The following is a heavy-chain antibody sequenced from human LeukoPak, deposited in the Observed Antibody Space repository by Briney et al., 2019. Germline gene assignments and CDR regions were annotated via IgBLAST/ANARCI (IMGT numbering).Heavy chain of an antibody. Sequence: PGGSLRLSCAASGFTFSSYAMSWIRQPPGKGLEWIGSIYYSGSTYYNPSLKSRVTISVDTSKNQFSLKLSSVTAADTAVYYCARHDGIQLFDYWGQGTLVTVSS. CDR2: IYYSGST. CDR1: GFTFSSYA. J-gene: IGHJ4*02. CDR3: ARHDGIQLFDY. V-gene: IGHV4-39*01. D-gene: IGHD5-18*01.